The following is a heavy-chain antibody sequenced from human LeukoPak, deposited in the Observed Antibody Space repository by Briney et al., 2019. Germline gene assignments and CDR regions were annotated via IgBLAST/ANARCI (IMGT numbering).Heavy chain of an antibody. CDR1: GGSFNDYY. J-gene: IGHJ4*02. D-gene: IGHD5-18*01. CDR3: ARGYSYGYYFDY. Sequence: SETLSLTCAVYGGSFNDYYWNWIRQPPGKGLEWIGEINLRGSTTYNPSLKSRVTISVDTSKNQFSLKLSSVTAADTAVYYCARGYSYGYYFDYWGQGTLVTVSS. CDR2: INLRGST. V-gene: IGHV4-34*01.